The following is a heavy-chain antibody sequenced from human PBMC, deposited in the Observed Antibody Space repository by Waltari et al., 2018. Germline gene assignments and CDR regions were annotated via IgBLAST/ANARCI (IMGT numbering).Heavy chain of an antibody. Sequence: QVQLVQSGAEVKKPGSSVKVSCKASGGTFSSYAISWVRQAPGQGLEWMGGFIPIFGTANDAQKFQGRVTITADESTSTAYMELSSLKASDTAMYYCARQEQLAIIDYWGQGTLVTVSS. CDR2: FIPIFGTA. CDR1: GGTFSSYA. CDR3: ARQEQLAIIDY. V-gene: IGHV1-69*01. J-gene: IGHJ4*02. D-gene: IGHD6-6*01.